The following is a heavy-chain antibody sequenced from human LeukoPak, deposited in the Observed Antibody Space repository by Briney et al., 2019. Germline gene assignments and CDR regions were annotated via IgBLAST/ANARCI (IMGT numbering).Heavy chain of an antibody. CDR2: IIPILGIA. J-gene: IGHJ5*02. Sequence: ASVKVSCKASGGTFSSYAISWVRQAPGQGLEWMGRIIPILGIANYAQKFQGRVTITADKSMSTAYMELSSLRSEDTAVYYCARGIWFGELLYLNWFDPWGQGTLVTVSS. CDR1: GGTFSSYA. D-gene: IGHD3-10*01. V-gene: IGHV1-69*04. CDR3: ARGIWFGELLYLNWFDP.